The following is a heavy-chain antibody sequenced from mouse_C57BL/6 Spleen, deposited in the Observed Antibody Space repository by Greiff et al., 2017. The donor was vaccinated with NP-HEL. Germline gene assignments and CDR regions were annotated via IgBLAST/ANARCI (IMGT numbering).Heavy chain of an antibody. CDR2: IDPSDSYT. J-gene: IGHJ3*01. D-gene: IGHD2-14*01. V-gene: IGHV1-69*01. CDR3: ARGYGGAWFAY. Sequence: VQLQQSGAELVMPGASVKLSCKASGYTFTSYWMHWVKQRPGQGLEWIGEIDPSDSYTNYNQKFKGKSTLTVDKSSSTAYMQLSSLTSEDSAVYYCARGYGGAWFAYWGQRTLVTVSA. CDR1: GYTFTSYW.